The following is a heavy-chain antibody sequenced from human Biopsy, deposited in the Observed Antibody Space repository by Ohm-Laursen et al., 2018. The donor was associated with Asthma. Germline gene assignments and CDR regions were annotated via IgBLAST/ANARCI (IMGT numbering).Heavy chain of an antibody. V-gene: IGHV3-30*03. CDR3: ARGNHHLDYGGNSGAFDI. CDR2: ISYDGSNK. D-gene: IGHD4-23*01. J-gene: IGHJ3*02. CDR1: GFSFSNFA. Sequence: SLRLSCSAPGFSFSNFAIHWVRQAPGKGLEWVAVISYDGSNKYYADSVKGRFTISRDNSKNTLYLQMNSLRAEDTAVYYCARGNHHLDYGGNSGAFDIWGQGTMVTVSS.